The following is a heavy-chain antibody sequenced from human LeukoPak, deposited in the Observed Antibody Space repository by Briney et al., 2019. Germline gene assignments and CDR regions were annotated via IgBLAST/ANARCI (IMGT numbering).Heavy chain of an antibody. V-gene: IGHV4-59*01. CDR3: AREAFTAAGTVFLDY. J-gene: IGHJ4*02. D-gene: IGHD6-13*01. CDR2: IYYSGST. CDR1: GGSISSYY. Sequence: SETLSLTCTVSGGSISSYYWSWIRQPPGKGLEWIGYIYYSGSTNYNPSLKSRVTISVDTSKNQFSLKPSSVTAADTAVYYCAREAFTAAGTVFLDYWGQGTLVTVSS.